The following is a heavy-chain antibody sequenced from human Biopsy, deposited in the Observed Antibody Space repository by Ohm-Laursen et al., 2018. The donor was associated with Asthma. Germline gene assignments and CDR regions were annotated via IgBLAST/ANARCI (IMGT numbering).Heavy chain of an antibody. Sequence: SLRLSCTASGFTFRHYALHWVRQAPGKGLEWVAVISYDGTNKDYADSVKGRFTISRDNSQNTLSLEMNSLRVEDTAVYYCARDLRSDNWNPWGMDVWGLGTTVTVAS. CDR1: GFTFRHYA. V-gene: IGHV3-30*03. CDR3: ARDLRSDNWNPWGMDV. J-gene: IGHJ6*02. CDR2: ISYDGTNK. D-gene: IGHD1-20*01.